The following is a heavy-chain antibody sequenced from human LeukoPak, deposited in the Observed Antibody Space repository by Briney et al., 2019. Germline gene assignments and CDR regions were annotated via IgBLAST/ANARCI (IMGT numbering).Heavy chain of an antibody. CDR2: ISGNGGTT. CDR3: AKDRNYDFTVDAFDI. J-gene: IGHJ3*02. D-gene: IGHD3-3*01. Sequence: PGGSLRLSCAASGFTFSSYAMSWARQAPGKGLEWVSTISGNGGTTYYADSVKGRFTISRDNSKNTLYLQMNSLRAEDTAVYYCAKDRNYDFTVDAFDIWGQGTMVTVSS. V-gene: IGHV3-23*01. CDR1: GFTFSSYA.